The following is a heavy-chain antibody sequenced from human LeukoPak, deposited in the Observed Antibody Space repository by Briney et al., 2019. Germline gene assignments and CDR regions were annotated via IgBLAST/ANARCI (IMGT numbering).Heavy chain of an antibody. CDR1: GGSISSYY. CDR3: ARGVFGELLYLDY. J-gene: IGHJ4*02. D-gene: IGHD3-10*02. CDR2: IYYSGST. V-gene: IGHV4-59*01. Sequence: SETLSLTCTVSGGSISSYYWSWIRQPPGKGLEWIGYIYYSGSTNYNPSLKSRVTISVDTSKSQFSLKLSSVTAADTAVYYCARGVFGELLYLDYWGQGTLVTVSS.